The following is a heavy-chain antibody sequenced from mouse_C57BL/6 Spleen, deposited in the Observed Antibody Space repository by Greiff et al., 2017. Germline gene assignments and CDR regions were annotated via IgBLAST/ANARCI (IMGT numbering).Heavy chain of an antibody. J-gene: IGHJ4*01. CDR3: ARYGIHYYAMDY. CDR2: IDPSDSYT. CDR1: GYTFTSYW. D-gene: IGHD1-1*01. Sequence: VQLQQPGAELVKPGASVKLSCKASGYTFTSYWMQWVKQRPGQGLEWIGEIDPSDSYTTYNQKFKGKATLTVDTSSSTAYMQLSSLTSEDSAVYYCARYGIHYYAMDYWGQGTSVTVSS. V-gene: IGHV1-50*01.